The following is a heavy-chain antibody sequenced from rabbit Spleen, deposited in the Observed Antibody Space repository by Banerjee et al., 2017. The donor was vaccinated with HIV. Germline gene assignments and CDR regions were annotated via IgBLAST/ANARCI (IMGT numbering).Heavy chain of an antibody. V-gene: IGHV1S40*01. D-gene: IGHD6-1*01. CDR1: GFSFSSSYW. CDR2: IYADYGST. CDR3: ANVIYGYGGALDP. J-gene: IGHJ2*01. Sequence: QSLEESGGDLVQPGASLTLPCTASGFSFSSSYWICWVRQAPGKGLELIACIYADYGSTDYASWAKGRFTISKTSSTTVTLQMTSLTVADTATYFCANVIYGYGGALDPWGPGTLVTVS.